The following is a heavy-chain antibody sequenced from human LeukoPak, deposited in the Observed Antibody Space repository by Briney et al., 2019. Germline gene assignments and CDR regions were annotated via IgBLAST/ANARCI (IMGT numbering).Heavy chain of an antibody. CDR1: GFTFSSYA. CDR3: ARDLGLAAAGIDYFDY. CDR2: ISYDGSNK. V-gene: IGHV3-30-3*01. D-gene: IGHD6-13*01. J-gene: IGHJ4*02. Sequence: GGSLRLSCAASGFTFSSYAMHWVRQAPGKGLEWVAVISYDGSNKYYADSVKGRFTISRDNSKNTLYLQMNSLRAEDTAVYYCARDLGLAAAGIDYFDYWGQGTLVTVSS.